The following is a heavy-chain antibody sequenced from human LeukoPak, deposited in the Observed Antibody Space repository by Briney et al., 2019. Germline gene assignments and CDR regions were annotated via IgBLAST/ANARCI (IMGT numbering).Heavy chain of an antibody. V-gene: IGHV4-39*07. CDR2: INHSGST. J-gene: IGHJ6*02. CDR1: GGSISSGGYY. CDR3: ARGYSSSWSHYYYYYGMDV. D-gene: IGHD6-13*01. Sequence: SETLSLTCTVSGGSISSGGYYWSWIRQPPGKGLEWIGEINHSGSTNYNPSLKSRVTISVDTSKNQFSLKLSSVTAADTAVYYCARGYSSSWSHYYYYYGMDVWGQGTTVTVSS.